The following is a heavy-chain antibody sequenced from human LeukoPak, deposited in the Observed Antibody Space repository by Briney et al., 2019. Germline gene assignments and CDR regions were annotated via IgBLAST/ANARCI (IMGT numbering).Heavy chain of an antibody. J-gene: IGHJ3*02. CDR2: INRSGST. V-gene: IGHV4-34*01. CDR3: ARAKAALDAFDI. D-gene: IGHD2-15*01. Sequence: PSETLSLTCAVYGGSFSGYYWSWIRQPPGKGLEWIGEINRSGSTNYTPSLKSRVTISVDTSKSQFSLKLSSVTAADTAVYYCARAKAALDAFDIWGQGTMVTVSS. CDR1: GGSFSGYY.